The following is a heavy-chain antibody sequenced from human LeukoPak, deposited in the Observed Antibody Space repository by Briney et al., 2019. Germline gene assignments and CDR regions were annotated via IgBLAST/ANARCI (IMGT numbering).Heavy chain of an antibody. D-gene: IGHD3-10*01. V-gene: IGHV3-66*01. J-gene: IGHJ3*02. CDR3: AKDHKYYGSGSYYDTSQYAFDI. CDR2: IYRHGGT. Sequence: GGSLRLSCAASGFTVSTNYVSWVRQAPGKGLEWVSVIYRHGGTAYADSVQGRFSISRDNSKNTVDLQMNSLRAEDTAVYYCAKDHKYYGSGSYYDTSQYAFDIWGQGTMVTVSS. CDR1: GFTVSTNY.